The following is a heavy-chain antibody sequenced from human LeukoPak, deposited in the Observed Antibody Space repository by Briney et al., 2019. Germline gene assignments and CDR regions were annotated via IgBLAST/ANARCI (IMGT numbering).Heavy chain of an antibody. Sequence: SETLSLTCTVSGGSISSSSYYWGWIRQPPGKGLEWIGYIYYSGSTYYNPSLKSRVTISVDTSKNQFSLKLSSVTAADTAVYYCASHCSGGSCYSRGSPGYWGQGTLVTVSS. D-gene: IGHD2-15*01. V-gene: IGHV4-31*03. CDR3: ASHCSGGSCYSRGSPGY. CDR2: IYYSGST. J-gene: IGHJ4*02. CDR1: GGSISSSSYY.